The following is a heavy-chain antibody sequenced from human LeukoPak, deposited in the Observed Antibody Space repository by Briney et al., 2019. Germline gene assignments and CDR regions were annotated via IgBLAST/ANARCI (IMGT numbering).Heavy chain of an antibody. Sequence: ASVKVSCKASGYTFTGYYMHWVRQAPGQGLEWMGWINPNSGGTNYAQKFQGRVTMTRDTSISTVYMELSRLRSDDTAVYYCARPIEGDTAFDYWGQGTLVTVSS. V-gene: IGHV1-2*02. CDR2: INPNSGGT. D-gene: IGHD5-18*01. CDR1: GYTFTGYY. J-gene: IGHJ4*02. CDR3: ARPIEGDTAFDY.